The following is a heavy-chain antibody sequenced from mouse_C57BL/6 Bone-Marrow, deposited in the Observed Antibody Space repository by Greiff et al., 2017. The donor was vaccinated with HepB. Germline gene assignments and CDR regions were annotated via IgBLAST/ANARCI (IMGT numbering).Heavy chain of an antibody. CDR1: GYSITSGYY. V-gene: IGHV3-6*01. Sequence: ESGPGLVKPSQSLSLTCSVTGYSITSGYYWNWIRQFPGNKLEWMGYLSYDGSNNYNPSLKNRISITRDTSKNQFFLKLNSVTTEDTATYYCARDGYYFDYWGQGTTLTVSS. CDR3: ARDGYYFDY. J-gene: IGHJ2*01. D-gene: IGHD2-2*01. CDR2: LSYDGSN.